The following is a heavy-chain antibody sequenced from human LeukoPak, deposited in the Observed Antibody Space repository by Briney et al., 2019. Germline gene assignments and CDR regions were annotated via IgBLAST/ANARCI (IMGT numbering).Heavy chain of an antibody. Sequence: GGSLRLSCAASGFTFSSYAMHWVRQAPGKGLEWVAVISYDGSSKYYADSVKGRFTISRDNSKNTLYLQMNSLRAEDTAVYYCARGGDYLDYWGQGTLVTVSS. CDR1: GFTFSSYA. CDR2: ISYDGSSK. V-gene: IGHV3-30-3*01. J-gene: IGHJ4*02. CDR3: ARGGDYLDY.